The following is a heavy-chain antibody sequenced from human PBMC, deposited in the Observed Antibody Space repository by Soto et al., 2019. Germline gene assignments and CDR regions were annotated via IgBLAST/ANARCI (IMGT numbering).Heavy chain of an antibody. CDR2: IYYSGST. J-gene: IGHJ3*02. CDR1: GGSISSYY. Sequence: SETLSLTCTVSGGSISSYYWSWIRQPPGKGLEWIGYIYYSGSTNYNPSLKSRVTISVDTSKNQFSLKLSSVTAADTAVYYCARVRLGMTTVTTGLAFDIWGQGTMVTVSS. V-gene: IGHV4-59*01. CDR3: ARVRLGMTTVTTGLAFDI. D-gene: IGHD4-17*01.